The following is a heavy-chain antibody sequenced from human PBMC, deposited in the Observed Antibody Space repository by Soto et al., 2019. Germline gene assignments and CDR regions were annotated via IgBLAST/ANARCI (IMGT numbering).Heavy chain of an antibody. CDR3: ARGHYDSSGYSFYYFDY. D-gene: IGHD3-22*01. Sequence: PSETLSLTCTVSGVSISSGYYYWSWIRQPPGKGLEWIGYIYYSGGTYYNPSLKSRGTISVDTSKNKFSLQLSSVIDADKAGYYCARGHYDSSGYSFYYFDYWGQGTLVTVSS. J-gene: IGHJ4*02. CDR2: IYYSGGT. CDR1: GVSISSGYYY. V-gene: IGHV4-30-4*01.